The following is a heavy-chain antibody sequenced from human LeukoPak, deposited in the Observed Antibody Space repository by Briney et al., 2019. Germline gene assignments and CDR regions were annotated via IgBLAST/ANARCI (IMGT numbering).Heavy chain of an antibody. CDR1: GYTFTNYD. CDR3: ARVWGAIDY. D-gene: IGHD1-26*01. J-gene: IGHJ4*02. V-gene: IGHV1-8*01. CDR2: MNPKSGNT. Sequence: ASVKVSCKTSGYTFTNYDINWVRQATGQGLEWMGWMNPKSGNTGSAQRFQGRVTMARDTSISTAYMELSSLRSEDTAVYYCARVWGAIDYWGQGTLVTVSS.